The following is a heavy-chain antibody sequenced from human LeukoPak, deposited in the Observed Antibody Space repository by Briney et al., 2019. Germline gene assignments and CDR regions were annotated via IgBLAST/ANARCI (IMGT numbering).Heavy chain of an antibody. J-gene: IGHJ4*02. D-gene: IGHD2-21*01. CDR2: ISSSSSII. Sequence: GGSLRLSCAASGFTFNNYDMNWVRQAPGKGLEWVSYISSSSSIIYYADSVKGRFTISRDTGKNSLYLQMNSLRAEDTAVYNCARSIDIDYWGQGTLVTVSS. CDR3: ARSIDIDY. CDR1: GFTFNNYD. V-gene: IGHV3-48*01.